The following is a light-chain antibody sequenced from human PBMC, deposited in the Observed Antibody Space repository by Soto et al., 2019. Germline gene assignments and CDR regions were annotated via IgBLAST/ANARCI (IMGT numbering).Light chain of an antibody. J-gene: IGLJ2*01. V-gene: IGLV2-23*01. CDR1: SSDVGSYNH. CDR3: CSYAGPYVV. CDR2: EGS. Sequence: QSALTQPASVSGSPGQSITISCTGTSSDVGSYNHVSWYQQHPGKAPKLMIYEGSKRPSGVSNRFSGSKSGNTASLTISGLQAEDEADYYCCSYAGPYVVFGGGTKLTVL.